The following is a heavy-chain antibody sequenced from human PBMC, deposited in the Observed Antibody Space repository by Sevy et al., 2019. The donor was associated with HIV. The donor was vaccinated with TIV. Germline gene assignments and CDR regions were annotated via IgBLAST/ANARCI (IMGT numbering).Heavy chain of an antibody. CDR3: TGGGVQLWPSGFDY. D-gene: IGHD1-1*01. CDR2: IYTSGRT. J-gene: IGHJ4*02. V-gene: IGHV4-4*07. Sequence: SETLSLTCTVSGDSISSYYWSWIRQPAGKGLEWIGRIYTSGRTNYNPSLKSRVTMSVDTSKNQFSRRLRSVTAADTAVYFCTGGGVQLWPSGFDYWGQGTLVTVSS. CDR1: GDSISSYY.